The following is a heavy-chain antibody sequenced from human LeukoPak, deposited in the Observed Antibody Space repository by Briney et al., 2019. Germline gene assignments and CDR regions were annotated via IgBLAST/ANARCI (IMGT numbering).Heavy chain of an antibody. Sequence: SETLSLTCTVSGGSISSYYWSWIRQPPGKGLEWIGYIYYSGSTNYNPSLKSRVTISVDTSKNQFSLKLSSVTAADTAVYYCASTSYYYDSSGLLDYWGQGTLVTVSS. J-gene: IGHJ4*02. CDR1: GGSISSYY. D-gene: IGHD3-22*01. CDR2: IYYSGST. V-gene: IGHV4-59*01. CDR3: ASTSYYYDSSGLLDY.